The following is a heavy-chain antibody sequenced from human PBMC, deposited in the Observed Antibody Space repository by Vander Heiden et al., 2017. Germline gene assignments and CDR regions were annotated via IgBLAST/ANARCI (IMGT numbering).Heavy chain of an antibody. Sequence: QVQLVQSGAEVKKPGASVKVSCKASGYTFTGYYMHWVRQAPGQGLEWMGRINPNSGGTNYAQKFQGRGTMTRDTSISTAYMELSRLRSEETAVYYCARGLLGGYSYRAYYYGMDVWGQGTTVTVSS. V-gene: IGHV1-2*06. CDR3: ARGLLGGYSYRAYYYGMDV. D-gene: IGHD5-18*01. J-gene: IGHJ6*02. CDR2: INPNSGGT. CDR1: GYTFTGYY.